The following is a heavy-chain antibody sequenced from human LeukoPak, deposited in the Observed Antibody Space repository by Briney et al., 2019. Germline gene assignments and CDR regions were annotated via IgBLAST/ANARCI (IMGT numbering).Heavy chain of an antibody. J-gene: IGHJ4*02. V-gene: IGHV4-59*08. D-gene: IGHD6-6*01. Sequence: SETLSLTCTVSVSGDSFSSYHWSWLRQPPGKGLEWIGYISSSGSTSYNPSLKSRLTISVDTSKNQFSLKLSSVTAADTAVYYCARASEYSSSPPDYWGQGTLVTVSS. CDR1: GDSFSSYH. CDR2: ISSSGST. CDR3: ARASEYSSSPPDY.